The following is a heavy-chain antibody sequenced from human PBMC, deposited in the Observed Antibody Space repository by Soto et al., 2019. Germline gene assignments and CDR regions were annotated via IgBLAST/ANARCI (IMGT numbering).Heavy chain of an antibody. CDR1: GGTFSSYT. CDR2: IIPILGIA. D-gene: IGHD2-21*01. V-gene: IGHV1-69*02. J-gene: IGHJ6*03. CDR3: ARALFPALGSTSNAGYYYYYMDV. Sequence: SVKVSCKASGGTFSSYTISWVRQAPGQGLEWMGRIIPILGIANYAQKFQGRVTITADKSTSTAYMELSSLRSEDTAVYYCARALFPALGSTSNAGYYYYYMDVWGKGTTVTVSS.